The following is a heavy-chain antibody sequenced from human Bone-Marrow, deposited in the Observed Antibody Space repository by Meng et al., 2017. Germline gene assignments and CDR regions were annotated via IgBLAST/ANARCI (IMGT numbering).Heavy chain of an antibody. CDR3: ARDCPSPFRWFDP. V-gene: IGHV4-34*01. D-gene: IGHD2-15*01. CDR1: GGSFSGYY. Sequence: GQLQQWGAGLLKPSETLSLPGAVYGGSFSGYYWSWIRQPPGKGLEWIGGINHSGSTNYNPSLKSRVTISVDKSKNQFSLKLSSVTAADTAVYYCARDCPSPFRWFDPWGQGTLVTVSS. J-gene: IGHJ5*02. CDR2: INHSGST.